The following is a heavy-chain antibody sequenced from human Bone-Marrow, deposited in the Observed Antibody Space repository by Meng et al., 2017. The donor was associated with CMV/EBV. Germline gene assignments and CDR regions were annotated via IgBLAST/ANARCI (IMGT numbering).Heavy chain of an antibody. CDR1: GFTFSSYA. CDR2: ISYDGSNK. CDR3: ARKWDDY. D-gene: IGHD1-26*01. J-gene: IGHJ4*02. Sequence: GESLKISCAASGFTFSSYAMHWVRQAPGKGLEWVAVISYDGSNKYYADSVKGRFTISRDNSKNTLYLQMNSLRAADTAVYYCARKWDDYWGQGTRVTVSS. V-gene: IGHV3-30*04.